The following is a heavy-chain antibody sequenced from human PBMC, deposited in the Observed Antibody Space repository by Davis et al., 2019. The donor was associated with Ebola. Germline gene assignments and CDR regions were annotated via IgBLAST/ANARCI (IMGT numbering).Heavy chain of an antibody. Sequence: SVKVSCKASGGTFSSYAISWVRQAPGQGLEWMGGIIPIFGTANYAQKFQGRVTITADESTSTAYMELSSLRSEDTAVYYCAREQPMVQGVFDYWGQVTLVTVSS. V-gene: IGHV1-69*13. CDR2: IIPIFGTA. CDR1: GGTFSSYA. CDR3: AREQPMVQGVFDY. D-gene: IGHD3-10*01. J-gene: IGHJ4*02.